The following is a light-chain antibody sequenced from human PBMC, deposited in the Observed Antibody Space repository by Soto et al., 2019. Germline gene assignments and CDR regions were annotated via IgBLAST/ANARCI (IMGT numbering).Light chain of an antibody. Sequence: QSVLTQPPSASGTPGQRVTISCSGSSSNIGSHVVNWYQQVPGTAPKLLIYTNSQRPSGVPDRFSDSKSGTSASLAISGLQSEDEADYYCAAWDGSLQSWVFGGGTKLTVL. CDR3: AAWDGSLQSWV. CDR1: SSNIGSHV. CDR2: TNS. J-gene: IGLJ3*02. V-gene: IGLV1-44*01.